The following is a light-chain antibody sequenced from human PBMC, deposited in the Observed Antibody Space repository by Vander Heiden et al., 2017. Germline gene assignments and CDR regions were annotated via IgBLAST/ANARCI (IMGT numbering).Light chain of an antibody. CDR3: YSPHSRCNHRWV. Sequence: SYELTQPPSVSVSPGQTARITCSGDALPKKYAYWYQKKSGQAPVLVMYGDSKHPSWFPTGFSLSTSGPMPTFTISAAQVADAADYYCYSPHSRCNHRWVFGTGTKVTVL. CDR2: GDS. J-gene: IGLJ1*01. V-gene: IGLV3-10*01. CDR1: ALPKKY.